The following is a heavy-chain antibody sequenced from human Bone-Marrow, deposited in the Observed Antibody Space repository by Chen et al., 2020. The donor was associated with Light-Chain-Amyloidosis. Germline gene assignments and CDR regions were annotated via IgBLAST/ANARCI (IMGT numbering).Heavy chain of an antibody. CDR2: IDWDGDK. V-gene: IGHV2-70*04. CDR3: ARMSFFETSDALDV. CDR1: GFSLSSNGMR. D-gene: IGHD3-9*01. J-gene: IGHJ3*01. Sequence: QVTVKESGPALVKPTQTLTLTCTFSGFSLSSNGMRLNWIRQPPGKALEWLARIDWDGDKYYTPSLETRLTISKDPSKNQVVLTLTIMYPVDTATYYCARMSFFETSDALDVWGQGTMITVSS.